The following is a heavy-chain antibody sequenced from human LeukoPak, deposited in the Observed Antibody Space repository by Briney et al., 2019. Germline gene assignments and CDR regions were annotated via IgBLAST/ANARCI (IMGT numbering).Heavy chain of an antibody. CDR1: GFTFSSYS. Sequence: GGSLRLSCAASGFTFSSYSMNWVRQAPGKGLEWVSYISSSSSTIYYADSAKGRFTISRDNAKNSLYLQMNSLRDEDTAVYYCARMDCGGDCLYYYYYYMDVWGKGTTVTVSS. V-gene: IGHV3-48*02. D-gene: IGHD2-21*01. J-gene: IGHJ6*03. CDR3: ARMDCGGDCLYYYYYYMDV. CDR2: ISSSSSTI.